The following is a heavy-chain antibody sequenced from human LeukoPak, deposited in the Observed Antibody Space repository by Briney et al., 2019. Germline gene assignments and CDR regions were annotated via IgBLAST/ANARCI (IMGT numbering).Heavy chain of an antibody. V-gene: IGHV3-23*01. CDR3: AKDGYYYHSSGYYYYLDY. J-gene: IGHJ4*02. CDR2: ISGSGGST. D-gene: IGHD3-22*01. Sequence: PGGSLRLSCEASGFTFSTHAMNWIRQAPGKGLEWVSTISGSGGSTSYADSVKGRFTISRDNSKNTLYLQMNSLRAEDTAVYYCAKDGYYYHSSGYYYYLDYWGQGTLVTVSS. CDR1: GFTFSTHA.